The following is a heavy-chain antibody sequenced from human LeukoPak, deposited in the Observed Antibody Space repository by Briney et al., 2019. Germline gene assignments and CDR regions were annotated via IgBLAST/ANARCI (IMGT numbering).Heavy chain of an antibody. CDR1: GCIFTGYY. CDR3: ARDGNFDH. J-gene: IGHJ4*02. CDR2: INPNSGDT. V-gene: IGHV1-2*02. Sequence: ASVKVSCKASGCIFTGYYIHWVRQAPGQGLEWTGWINPNSGDTSFAQKFQGRVTMTGDTSISTTYMELIRLTSDDTAVYYCARDGNFDHWGQGTLVTVSS. D-gene: IGHD1-26*01.